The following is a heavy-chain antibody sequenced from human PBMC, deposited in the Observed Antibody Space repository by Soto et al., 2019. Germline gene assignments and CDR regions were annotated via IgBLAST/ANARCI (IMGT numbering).Heavy chain of an antibody. V-gene: IGHV3-30*03. Sequence: QVQLVESGGGVVQPGRSLRLSCAASGFTFSSYGMHWARQAPGEGLEWVAVISYDGNRKYYADSVKGRFTISRDFSKNTVDLHMNSLRVEDTAVYFCARKWYGGRWSLDYWCQVILVTVSS. J-gene: IGHJ4*02. CDR1: GFTFSSYG. CDR3: ARKWYGGRWSLDY. D-gene: IGHD6-13*01. CDR2: ISYDGNRK.